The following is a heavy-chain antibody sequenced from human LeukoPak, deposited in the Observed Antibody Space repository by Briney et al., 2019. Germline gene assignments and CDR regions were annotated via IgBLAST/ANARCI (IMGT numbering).Heavy chain of an antibody. CDR1: GGSISCYY. J-gene: IGHJ6*03. CDR3: ARVEEGYGPGRRENYYYYYMDV. CDR2: IHYSGST. D-gene: IGHD3-10*01. V-gene: IGHV4-59*01. Sequence: PSETLSLTCTVSGGSISCYYWSWIRQPPGKGLEWIGYIHYSGSTNYKSSLKSRVTISVDRSKNQFSLKLSSVTTADTAVYYCARVEEGYGPGRRENYYYYYMDVWGKGTTVTISS.